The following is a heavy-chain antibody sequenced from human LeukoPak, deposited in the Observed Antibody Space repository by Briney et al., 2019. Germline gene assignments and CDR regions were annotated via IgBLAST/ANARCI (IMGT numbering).Heavy chain of an antibody. J-gene: IGHJ4*02. D-gene: IGHD6-13*01. V-gene: IGHV3-21*06. CDR2: ISSSSSYI. CDR3: AGEGIVRAGIVGYY. CDR1: GFTFSGYS. Sequence: GGSLRLSCTASGFTFSGYSMNCVRQAPGKGLEWVSSISSSSSYIYYADSVKGRFTISRDNAKNSLYLQMNSLRAEDTAVYYCAGEGIVRAGIVGYYWGQGTLATVSS.